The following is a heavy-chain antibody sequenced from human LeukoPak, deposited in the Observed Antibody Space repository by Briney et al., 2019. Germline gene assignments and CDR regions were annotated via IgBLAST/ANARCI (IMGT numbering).Heavy chain of an antibody. CDR2: IYYSGST. V-gene: IGHV4-31*03. CDR3: ARYMVPSVGGNYFDY. CDR1: GCSISSGGDY. J-gene: IGHJ4*02. D-gene: IGHD3-10*01. Sequence: SQTLSLTCTVSGCSISSGGDYWSWMPQHPGKGLEWIGYIYYSGSTYYNPSLKSRVTISVDTSENQFSLKLSSVTAADTAVYYCARYMVPSVGGNYFDYWGQGTLVTVSS.